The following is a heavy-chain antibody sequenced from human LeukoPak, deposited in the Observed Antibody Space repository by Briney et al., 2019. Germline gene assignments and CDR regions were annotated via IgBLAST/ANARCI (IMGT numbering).Heavy chain of an antibody. V-gene: IGHV3-20*04. CDR3: ARYYYDSSGYSYYYYYMDV. J-gene: IGHJ6*03. CDR2: INWNGGST. D-gene: IGHD3-22*01. Sequence: GGSLRLSCAASGFTFDDYGMSWVRQAPGKGLEWVSGINWNGGSTGYADSVKGRFTISRDNAKNSLYLQMNSLGAEDTALYYCARYYYDSSGYSYYYYYMDVWGKGTTVTVSS. CDR1: GFTFDDYG.